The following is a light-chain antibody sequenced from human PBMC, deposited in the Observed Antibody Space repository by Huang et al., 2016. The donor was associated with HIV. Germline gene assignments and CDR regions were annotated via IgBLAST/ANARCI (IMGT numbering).Light chain of an antibody. CDR2: GAS. V-gene: IGKV3-15*01. CDR1: QTISTN. J-gene: IGKJ4*01. CDR3: QQSNNWPPVT. Sequence: EVVLTQSPAILSVSLGERATLSCRASQTISTNLAWYQQKPGQAPRRLIYGASTRATGIPARFSGIGSGTEFTLTISSLQSEDFAVYYCQQSNNWPPVTFGGGTKVEIK.